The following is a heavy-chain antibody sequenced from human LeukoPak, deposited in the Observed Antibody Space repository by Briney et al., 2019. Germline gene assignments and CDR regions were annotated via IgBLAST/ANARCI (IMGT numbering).Heavy chain of an antibody. CDR1: GFTFSSYG. D-gene: IGHD1-26*01. Sequence: PGGSLRLSCAASGFTFSSYGMHWVRQAPGKGLEWVSYISSSSSIYYADSVKGRFTISRDNAKNSLYLQMNSLRVGDTALYFCARERVGAFDYWGQGTLATVSS. CDR2: ISSSSSI. CDR3: ARERVGAFDY. J-gene: IGHJ4*02. V-gene: IGHV3-48*04.